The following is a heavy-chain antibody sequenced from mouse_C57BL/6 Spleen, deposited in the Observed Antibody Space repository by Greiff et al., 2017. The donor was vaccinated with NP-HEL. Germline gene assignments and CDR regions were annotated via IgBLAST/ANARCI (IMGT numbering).Heavy chain of an antibody. CDR3: ARGGNAMDY. CDR1: GYTFTSYW. Sequence: VQLQQPGAELVKPGASVKTSCKASGYTFTSYWITWEKQRPGQGLEWIGDIYPGSGSTNYNEKFKSKATLTVDTSSSTAYMQLSSLTSEDSAVYYCARGGNAMDYWGQGTSVTVSS. CDR2: IYPGSGST. J-gene: IGHJ4*01. V-gene: IGHV1-55*01. D-gene: IGHD2-1*01.